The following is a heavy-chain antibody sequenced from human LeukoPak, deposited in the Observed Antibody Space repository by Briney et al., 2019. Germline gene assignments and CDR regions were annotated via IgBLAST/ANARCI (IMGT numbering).Heavy chain of an antibody. Sequence: ASVKASCKASGYTFTSYDINLVRQATGQGLEWMGWMNPNSGNTGYAQKFQGRVTMTRNTSISTAYMELSSLRSEDTAVYYCARAPPSSSYQFDYWGQGTLVTVSS. CDR3: ARAPPSSSYQFDY. J-gene: IGHJ4*02. CDR1: GYTFTSYD. V-gene: IGHV1-8*01. CDR2: MNPNSGNT. D-gene: IGHD3-16*02.